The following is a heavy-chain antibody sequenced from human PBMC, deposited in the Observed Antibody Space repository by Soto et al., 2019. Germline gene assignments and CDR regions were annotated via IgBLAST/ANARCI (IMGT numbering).Heavy chain of an antibody. CDR3: ARDGYSSSSWYYSMDV. V-gene: IGHV1-69*01. D-gene: IGHD6-6*01. CDR1: GGTFSSYA. Sequence: QVQLVQSGAEVKKPGSSVKVSCKASGGTFSSYAISWVRQAPGQGLEWMGGIIPIFGTANYAQKFQGRVTITADESTSTAYIELSSLRSEDTGVYYCARDGYSSSSWYYSMDVWGQGTTVPVSS. CDR2: IIPIFGTA. J-gene: IGHJ6*02.